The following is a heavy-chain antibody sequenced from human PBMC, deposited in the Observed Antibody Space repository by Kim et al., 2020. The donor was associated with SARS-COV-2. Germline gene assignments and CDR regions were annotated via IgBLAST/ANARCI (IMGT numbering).Heavy chain of an antibody. Sequence: SVKGRFTISRDNAKNSLYLQMNSLRAEDTAVYYCARVEQQLVEIPPYFDYWGQGTLVTVSS. J-gene: IGHJ4*02. V-gene: IGHV3-11*01. CDR3: ARVEQQLVEIPPYFDY. D-gene: IGHD6-13*01.